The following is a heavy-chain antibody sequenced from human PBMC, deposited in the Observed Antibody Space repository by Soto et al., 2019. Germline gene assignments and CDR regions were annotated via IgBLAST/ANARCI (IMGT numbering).Heavy chain of an antibody. V-gene: IGHV2-5*02. D-gene: IGHD3-10*01. CDR1: GFSLSTSGVG. J-gene: IGHJ4*02. CDR2: IYWDDDK. Sequence: QITLKESGPTLVKPTQTLTLTCTFSGFSLSTSGVGVGWIRQPPGKALEWLALIYWDDDKRYSPSLKSRLTITRDTSKNQVVLTMTNMDPVDTATYYCALGIIIPYYFDYWGQGTLVTVSS. CDR3: ALGIIIPYYFDY.